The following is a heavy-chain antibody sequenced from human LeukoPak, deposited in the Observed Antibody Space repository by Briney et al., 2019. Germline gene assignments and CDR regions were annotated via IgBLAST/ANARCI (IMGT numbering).Heavy chain of an antibody. V-gene: IGHV3-64*01. Sequence: GGSLRLSCAASGFTFSSYAMHWVRQAPGKGLEYVSAISSNGGSTYYANSVKGRFTISRDNSKNTLYLQMGSLRAEDTAVYYCARSLDPRLYNYYGMDVWGQGTTVTVSS. J-gene: IGHJ6*02. CDR2: ISSNGGST. CDR1: GFTFSSYA. CDR3: ARSLDPRLYNYYGMDV.